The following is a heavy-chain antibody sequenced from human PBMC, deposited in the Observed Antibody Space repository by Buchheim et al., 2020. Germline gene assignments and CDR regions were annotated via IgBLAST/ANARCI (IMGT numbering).Heavy chain of an antibody. CDR2: INPSGGST. J-gene: IGHJ6*02. D-gene: IGHD5-18*01. V-gene: IGHV1-46*03. Sequence: QVQLVQSGAEVKKPGASVKVSCKASGYTFTSYYMHWVRQAPGQGLEWMGIINPSGGSTSYAQKFQGRVTMTRDTSTSTVYMELSSLRSEDTAVYYCASQSYSYGGSYYCGMDVWGQGTT. CDR3: ASQSYSYGGSYYCGMDV. CDR1: GYTFTSYY.